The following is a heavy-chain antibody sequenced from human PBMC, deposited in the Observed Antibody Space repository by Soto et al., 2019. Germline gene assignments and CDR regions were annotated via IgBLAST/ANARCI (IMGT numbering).Heavy chain of an antibody. D-gene: IGHD1-7*01. CDR2: ISGSGGST. Sequence: EVQLLESGGGLVQPGGSLRLSCAASGFTFSSYAMSWVRQAPGKGLEWVSAISGSGGSTYYADSVKGRFTISRDNSKNPLYLQMNSLRAEDTAVYYCAKASKKLTGTTRGEYYFDYWGQGTLVTVSS. CDR1: GFTFSSYA. J-gene: IGHJ4*02. V-gene: IGHV3-23*01. CDR3: AKASKKLTGTTRGEYYFDY.